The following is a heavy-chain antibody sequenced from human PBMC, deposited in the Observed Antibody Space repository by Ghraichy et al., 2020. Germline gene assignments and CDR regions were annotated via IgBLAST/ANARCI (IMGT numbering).Heavy chain of an antibody. D-gene: IGHD6-6*01. CDR3: AKAFVDSSSSVYYYYGMDV. V-gene: IGHV3-9*01. CDR1: GFTFDDYA. Sequence: GGSLRLSCAASGFTFDDYAMHWVRQAPGKGLEWVSGISWNSGSIGYADSVKGRFTISRDNAKNSLYLQMNSLRAEDTALYYCAKAFVDSSSSVYYYYGMDVWGQGTTVTVSS. CDR2: ISWNSGSI. J-gene: IGHJ6*02.